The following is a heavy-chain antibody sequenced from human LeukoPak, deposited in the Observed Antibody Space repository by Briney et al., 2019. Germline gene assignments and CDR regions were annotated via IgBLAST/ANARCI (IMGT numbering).Heavy chain of an antibody. CDR1: GFTFSSYW. D-gene: IGHD1-26*01. CDR2: INQDGSEK. Sequence: GGSLRLSCAASGFTFSSYWMNWVRQAPGKGLEWVANINQDGSEKYYVDSVKGRFTISRDNAKNSLYLQMNSLRAEDTAVYYCARIATSRNAFDIWGQGTMVTVSS. V-gene: IGHV3-7*01. CDR3: ARIATSRNAFDI. J-gene: IGHJ3*02.